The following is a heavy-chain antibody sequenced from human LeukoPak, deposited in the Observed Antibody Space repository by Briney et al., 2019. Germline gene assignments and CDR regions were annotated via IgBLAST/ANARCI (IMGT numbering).Heavy chain of an antibody. J-gene: IGHJ4*02. D-gene: IGHD3-16*01. CDR2: VRYDGSNK. V-gene: IGHV3-30*02. Sequence: TGGSLRLSCAASGFTFSGYGMHWVRQAPGKGLEWISFVRYDGSNKYYADSVKGRFTISRDNSKNTLYLEMNNLRVEDTAVYYCAKGPSLGDYWGQGTLVTVSS. CDR1: GFTFSGYG. CDR3: AKGPSLGDY.